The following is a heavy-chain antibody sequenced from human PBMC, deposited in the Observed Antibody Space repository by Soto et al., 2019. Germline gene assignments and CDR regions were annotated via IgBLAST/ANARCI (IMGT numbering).Heavy chain of an antibody. Sequence: GGSLRLSCAASGFTFDDYAVHWVRQGPGKGLEWVSRISWNSNTIVYADSVKGRFTISRDNAENSLYLQMNSLRAEDTAMYYCAKDTNSGGPAPIDYWGQGTMVTVSS. D-gene: IGHD3-10*01. CDR2: ISWNSNTI. J-gene: IGHJ4*02. CDR3: AKDTNSGGPAPIDY. V-gene: IGHV3-9*01. CDR1: GFTFDDYA.